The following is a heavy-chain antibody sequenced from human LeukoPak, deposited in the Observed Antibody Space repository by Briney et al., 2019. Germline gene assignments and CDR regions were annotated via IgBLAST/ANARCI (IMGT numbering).Heavy chain of an antibody. J-gene: IGHJ3*02. CDR1: RYTFTSYD. Sequence: GASVKVSCKASRYTFTSYDINWVRQATGQALEWMGWMNSNSGNTGYAQKFQGRVTMTRNTSISTAYMELSSLRSEDTAVYYCAGSGWYGAFDIWGQGTMVTVSS. CDR2: MNSNSGNT. V-gene: IGHV1-8*01. CDR3: AGSGWYGAFDI. D-gene: IGHD6-19*01.